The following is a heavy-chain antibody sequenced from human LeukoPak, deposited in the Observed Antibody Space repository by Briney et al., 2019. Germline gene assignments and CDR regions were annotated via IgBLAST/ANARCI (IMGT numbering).Heavy chain of an antibody. V-gene: IGHV4-34*01. Sequence: SETLSLTCAVYGGSFSASYWSWLRHPPNKGLEWLGEINHSGSTNYNPSLKSRVTISIDTSKNQFSLKLRSVTAADTAVYYCTRSPPPGATAYGVVDLWGQGTLVTVSS. J-gene: IGHJ4*02. D-gene: IGHD3-3*01. CDR2: INHSGST. CDR3: TRSPPPGATAYGVVDL. CDR1: GGSFSASY.